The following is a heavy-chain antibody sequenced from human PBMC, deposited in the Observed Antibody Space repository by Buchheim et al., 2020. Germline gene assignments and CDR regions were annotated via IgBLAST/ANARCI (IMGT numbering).Heavy chain of an antibody. V-gene: IGHV3-30*18. D-gene: IGHD4-17*01. CDR3: AKPDYAFDY. J-gene: IGHJ4*02. Sequence: QVQLVESGGGVVQPGTSLRLSCAASGFTFSAYGMHWVRQAPGKGLEWVAVISYDGTNKYYADSVKGRFTISRDNSKNTLYLQMNSLRAEDTAVYYCAKPDYAFDYWGQGTL. CDR1: GFTFSAYG. CDR2: ISYDGTNK.